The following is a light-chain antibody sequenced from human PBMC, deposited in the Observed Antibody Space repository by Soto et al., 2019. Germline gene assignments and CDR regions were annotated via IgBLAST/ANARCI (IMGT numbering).Light chain of an antibody. CDR3: QHYYSNPYT. CDR1: QSVLYSSNNKNY. Sequence: DIVMTQSPDSLAGSLGERATINCKSSQSVLYSSNNKNYLAWYQQKPGQPPKLLIYWASTREFGVPGRFSGSGSGTDFTLTISSLQAEDVAVYYCQHYYSNPYTFGQGTKVDIK. CDR2: WAS. V-gene: IGKV4-1*01. J-gene: IGKJ2*01.